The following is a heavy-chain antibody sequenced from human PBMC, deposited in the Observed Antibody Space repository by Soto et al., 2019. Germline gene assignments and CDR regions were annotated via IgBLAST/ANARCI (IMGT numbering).Heavy chain of an antibody. CDR2: IYYSGST. Sequence: LSLTCTVSGGSISSYYWSWIRQPPGKGLEWIGYIYYSGSTNYNPSLKSRVTISVDTSKNQFSLKLSSVTAADTAVYYCARAGIQLWFNWFDPWGQGTLVTVSS. J-gene: IGHJ5*02. CDR1: GGSISSYY. V-gene: IGHV4-59*01. CDR3: ARAGIQLWFNWFDP. D-gene: IGHD5-18*01.